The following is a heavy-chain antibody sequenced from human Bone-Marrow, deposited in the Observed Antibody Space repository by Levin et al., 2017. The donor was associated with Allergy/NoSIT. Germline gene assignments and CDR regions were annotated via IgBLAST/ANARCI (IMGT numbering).Heavy chain of an antibody. CDR3: AREDIVVVPAANDY. CDR1: GFTFSSYW. Sequence: GESLKISCAASGFTFSSYWMHWVRQAPGKGLVWVSRINSDGSSTSYADSVKGRFTISRDNAKNTLYLQMNSLRAEDTAVYYCAREDIVVVPAANDYWGQGTLVTVSS. CDR2: INSDGSST. J-gene: IGHJ4*02. V-gene: IGHV3-74*01. D-gene: IGHD2-2*01.